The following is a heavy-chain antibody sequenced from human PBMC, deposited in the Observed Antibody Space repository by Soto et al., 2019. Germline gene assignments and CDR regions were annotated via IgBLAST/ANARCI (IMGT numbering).Heavy chain of an antibody. J-gene: IGHJ5*02. CDR3: ARDSSTYYEILTGYYGNWFDP. CDR2: ISAYNGNT. CDR1: GYTFTSYG. Sequence: ASVKVSCKASGYTFTSYGISWVRQAPGQGLEWMGWISAYNGNTNYAQKLQGRVTMTTDTSTSTAYMELRSLRSDDTAVYYCARDSSTYYEILTGYYGNWFDPWGQGTLVTVSS. V-gene: IGHV1-18*01. D-gene: IGHD3-9*01.